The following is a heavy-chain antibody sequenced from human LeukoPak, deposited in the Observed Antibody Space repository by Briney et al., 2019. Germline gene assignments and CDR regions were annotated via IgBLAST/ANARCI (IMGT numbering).Heavy chain of an antibody. CDR1: GFTFSSYG. V-gene: IGHV3-33*01. CDR2: IWYGGSNK. CDR3: ARDRSMSGWYIDL. J-gene: IGHJ2*01. Sequence: GRSLRLSCAASGFTFSSYGMHWVRQAPGKGLEWVAVIWYGGSNKYYPDSVQGRFTISRDNSKNTLYLQVNSLRAEDTAVYYCARDRSMSGWYIDLWGRGTLVTVSS. D-gene: IGHD2/OR15-2a*01.